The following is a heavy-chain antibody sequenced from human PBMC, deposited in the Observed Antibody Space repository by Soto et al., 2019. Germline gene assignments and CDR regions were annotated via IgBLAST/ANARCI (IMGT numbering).Heavy chain of an antibody. D-gene: IGHD3-10*01. CDR3: ARGGELGPHFDY. Sequence: QVQLVESGGGVVQPGRSLRLSCAASGFTFSGYDMHWVLQAPGKGLEWVAVISYDGSNEYYADSVKGRFTISRDNSKNTLYLQMNCLRGDDTAVYYCARGGELGPHFDYWGQGALVTVSS. J-gene: IGHJ4*02. V-gene: IGHV3-30*03. CDR2: ISYDGSNE. CDR1: GFTFSGYD.